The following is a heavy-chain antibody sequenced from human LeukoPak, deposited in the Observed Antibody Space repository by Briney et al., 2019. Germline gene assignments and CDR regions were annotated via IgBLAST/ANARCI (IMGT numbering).Heavy chain of an antibody. V-gene: IGHV4-39*07. CDR1: GGSISSSSYY. CDR3: ARRGVVGATTV. D-gene: IGHD1-26*01. CDR2: IYYSGSS. Sequence: TPSETLSLTCTVSGGSISSSSYYWGWIRQPPGKGLEWIGSIYYSGSSYYNPSLKSRVTISVDTSKNQFSLKLSSVTAADTAVYYCARRGVVGATTVWGQGTLVTVSS. J-gene: IGHJ4*02.